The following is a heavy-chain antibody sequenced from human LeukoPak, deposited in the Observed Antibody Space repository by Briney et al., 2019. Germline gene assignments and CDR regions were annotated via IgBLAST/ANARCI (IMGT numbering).Heavy chain of an antibody. CDR2: IHSSGST. D-gene: IGHD3-10*01. CDR1: GGSISGSISGTY. CDR3: ARGSQNYYNPFDN. V-gene: IGHV4-4*07. J-gene: IGHJ4*02. Sequence: PSETLSLTCTVSGGSISGSISGTYWSWVRQPAGKGLEWIWRIHSSGSTKYNPSLKSRVTMSVDTSKNQLFLRLTSVTAADTALYYCARGSQNYYNPFDNWGQGTLVTVSS.